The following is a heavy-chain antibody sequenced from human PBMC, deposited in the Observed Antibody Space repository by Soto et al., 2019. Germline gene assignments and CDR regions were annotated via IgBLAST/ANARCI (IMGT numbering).Heavy chain of an antibody. V-gene: IGHV1-69*13. D-gene: IGHD6-13*01. Sequence: SVKVSCKASGGTFSSYAISWVRQAPGQGLEWMGGIIPIFGTANYAQKFQGRVTITADESTSTAYMELSSLRSEDTAVYYCARDLSSSWAAGFRGMDVWGQGTTVTVSS. J-gene: IGHJ6*02. CDR1: GGTFSSYA. CDR2: IIPIFGTA. CDR3: ARDLSSSWAAGFRGMDV.